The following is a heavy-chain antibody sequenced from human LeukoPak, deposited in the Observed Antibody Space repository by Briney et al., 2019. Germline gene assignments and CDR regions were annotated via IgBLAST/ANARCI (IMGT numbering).Heavy chain of an antibody. Sequence: GGSLRLSCAASGFSFSGHFMNWVRQAPGKLLEWVSYISGSSGTIYYADSVKGRFTISRDNAKNSLYLQMNSLRAEDTALYYCAREPPTRRGGYSLDYWGQGTLVTVSS. CDR3: AREPPTRRGGYSLDY. CDR1: GFSFSGHF. D-gene: IGHD5-18*01. CDR2: ISGSSGTI. J-gene: IGHJ4*02. V-gene: IGHV3-48*04.